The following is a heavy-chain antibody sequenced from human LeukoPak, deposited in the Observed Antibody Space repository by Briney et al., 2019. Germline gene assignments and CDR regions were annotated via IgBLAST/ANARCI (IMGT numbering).Heavy chain of an antibody. CDR3: VKDWSSGSFDY. V-gene: IGHV3-64D*09. J-gene: IGHJ4*02. D-gene: IGHD6-19*01. CDR1: GFTFSSYA. Sequence: GGSLRLSCSDSGFTFSSYAMHWVRQAPGKGLEYVSAISSNGGSTYYADSVKGRFTISRDNSKNTLYLQMSSLRAEDTAVYYCVKDWSSGSFDYWGQGTLVTVSS. CDR2: ISSNGGST.